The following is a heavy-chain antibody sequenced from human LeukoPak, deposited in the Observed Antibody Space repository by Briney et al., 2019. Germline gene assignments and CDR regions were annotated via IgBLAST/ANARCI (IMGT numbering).Heavy chain of an antibody. CDR3: AKSYDYGDYPDAFDI. CDR2: ISGSGGST. CDR1: GFTFSSYA. V-gene: IGHV3-23*01. D-gene: IGHD4-17*01. Sequence: GGSLRPSCAASGFTFSSYAMSWVRQAPGKGLEWVSAISGSGGSTYYAGSVKGRFTISRDNSKNTLYLQMNSLRAEDTAVYYCAKSYDYGDYPDAFDIWGQGTMVTVSS. J-gene: IGHJ3*02.